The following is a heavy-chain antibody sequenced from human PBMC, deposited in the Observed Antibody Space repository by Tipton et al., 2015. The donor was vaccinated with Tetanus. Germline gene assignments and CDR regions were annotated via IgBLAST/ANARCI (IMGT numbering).Heavy chain of an antibody. D-gene: IGHD6-6*01. CDR1: GYSFTSHW. V-gene: IGHV5-51*01. Sequence: QLVQSGADVKKPGEPLKISCKASGYSFTSHWIGWVRQMPGKGLEWMGMIFPDDSDTRYSPSFQGHVTFSVDKSTSTVYLQWSSLKASDTAMYFCARMYSTSSPFDHWGQGTLVAVSS. CDR2: IFPDDSDT. J-gene: IGHJ4*02. CDR3: ARMYSTSSPFDH.